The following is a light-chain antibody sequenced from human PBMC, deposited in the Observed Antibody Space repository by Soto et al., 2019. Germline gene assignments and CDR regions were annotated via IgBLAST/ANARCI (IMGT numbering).Light chain of an antibody. V-gene: IGKV3-15*01. CDR2: GAS. CDR3: QQYGSSGT. CDR1: QSVSSN. Sequence: EIVMTQSPATLSVSPWERATLSCRASQSVSSNLAWYQQKPGQAPRLLIYGASTRATGIPARFSGSGSGTEFTLTISSLQSEDFAVYCCQQYGSSGTFGQGTKVDIK. J-gene: IGKJ1*01.